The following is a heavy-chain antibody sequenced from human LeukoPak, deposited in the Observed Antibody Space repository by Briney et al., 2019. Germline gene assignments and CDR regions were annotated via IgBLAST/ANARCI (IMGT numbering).Heavy chain of an antibody. J-gene: IGHJ4*02. CDR1: GFTFSSYA. CDR3: TTGIRGD. CDR2: IASKTDGGTT. V-gene: IGHV3-15*04. Sequence: GGSLRLSCAASGFTFSSYAMSWVRQAPGKGLEWVGRIASKTDGGTTDYAAPVKGRFTISRDDSKNTLFPQMNSLKTEDTAVYYCTTGIRGDCGQGTLVTVSS.